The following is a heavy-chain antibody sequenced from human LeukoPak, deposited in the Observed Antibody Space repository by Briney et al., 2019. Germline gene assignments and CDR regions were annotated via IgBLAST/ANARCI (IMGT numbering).Heavy chain of an antibody. Sequence: GRSLRLSCAASGFTFSSYGMHWVRQAPGKGLEWVALIWYDGSNKYYADSVKGRFTVSRDNSNNTLYLEMNSLRAEDTAVYYCARAESRFGYWGQGTLVAVLS. CDR2: IWYDGSNK. CDR3: ARAESRFGY. D-gene: IGHD3-10*01. CDR1: GFTFSSYG. V-gene: IGHV3-33*01. J-gene: IGHJ4*02.